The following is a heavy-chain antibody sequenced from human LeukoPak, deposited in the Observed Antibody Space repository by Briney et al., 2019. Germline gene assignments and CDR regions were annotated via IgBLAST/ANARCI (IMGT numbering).Heavy chain of an antibody. J-gene: IGHJ4*02. V-gene: IGHV3-30*04. CDR1: GFTFSSYA. D-gene: IGHD3-9*01. CDR3: ARDLAHPHYDILTGYCGFDY. Sequence: GGSLRLSCAASGFTFSSYAMHWVRQAPGKGLEWVAVISYDGSNKYYADSVKGRFTISRDNSKNTLYLQMDSLRAEDTAVYYCARDLAHPHYDILTGYCGFDYWGRGTLVTVSS. CDR2: ISYDGSNK.